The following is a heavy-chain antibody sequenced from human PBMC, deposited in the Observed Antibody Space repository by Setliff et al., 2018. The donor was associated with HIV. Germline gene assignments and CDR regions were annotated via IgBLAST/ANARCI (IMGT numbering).Heavy chain of an antibody. Sequence: PGGSLRLSCAASGFTFSRYSMNWVRQAPGKGLEWVSFILHDGSDKDCSDSVKGRFTISRDNSKNTLYLQMNSLRTEDTAVYYCAKNLYTSRWSPLDYWGQGTLVTVSS. CDR1: GFTFSRYS. CDR3: AKNLYTSRWSPLDY. J-gene: IGHJ4*02. D-gene: IGHD2-8*01. CDR2: ILHDGSDK. V-gene: IGHV3-30*02.